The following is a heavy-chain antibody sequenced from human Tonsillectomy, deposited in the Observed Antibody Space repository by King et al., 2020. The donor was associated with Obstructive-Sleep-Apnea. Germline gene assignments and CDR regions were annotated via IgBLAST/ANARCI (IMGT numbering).Heavy chain of an antibody. V-gene: IGHV4-38-2*02. J-gene: IGHJ4*02. CDR3: ARVGNYDSSGYYSFDY. Sequence: VQLQESGPGLVKPSETLSLTCTVSGYSISSGYYWGWIRQPPGKGLEWIGSISHSGSTYYKSSLKSRVTISVDTSKTQFSLKLSSVTAADTAVYYCARVGNYDSSGYYSFDYWGQGTLVTVSS. D-gene: IGHD3-22*01. CDR2: ISHSGST. CDR1: GYSISSGYY.